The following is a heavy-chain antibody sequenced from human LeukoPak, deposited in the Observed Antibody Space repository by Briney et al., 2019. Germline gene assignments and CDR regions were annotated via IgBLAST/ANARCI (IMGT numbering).Heavy chain of an antibody. CDR1: GYTFTSYY. CDR3: ARGDCGGDCDWGYFDY. V-gene: IGHV1-46*01. CDR2: INPSGDST. D-gene: IGHD2-21*02. Sequence: GASVKVSCKASGYTFTSYYMHWVRQAPGQGLEWMGIINPSGDSTSYAQKFQGRVTMTRDTSTSTVYMELSSLRSEDTAVYYCARGDCGGDCDWGYFDYWGQGTLVTVSS. J-gene: IGHJ4*02.